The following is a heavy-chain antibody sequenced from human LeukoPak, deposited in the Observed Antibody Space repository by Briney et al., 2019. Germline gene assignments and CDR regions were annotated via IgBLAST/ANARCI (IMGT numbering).Heavy chain of an antibody. Sequence: PGGSLRLSCAASGFTFSGYWMHWARQSPGKGLVWVSCINGDGSDTRYADSVKGRFTISRDNAKNTLYLQMNSLRVADTAVYYCARDPRNKGFDPWGQGTLVTVSS. CDR2: INGDGSDT. CDR3: ARDPRNKGFDP. V-gene: IGHV3-74*01. CDR1: GFTFSGYW. J-gene: IGHJ5*02. D-gene: IGHD1/OR15-1a*01.